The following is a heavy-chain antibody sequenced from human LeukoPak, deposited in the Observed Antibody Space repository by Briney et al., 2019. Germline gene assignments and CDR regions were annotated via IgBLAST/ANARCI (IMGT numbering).Heavy chain of an antibody. V-gene: IGHV4-30-2*06. Sequence: SQTLSLTCTVSGGSISSAAYSWSWIRKSVGKGLEWIGYVSHTGGTHDNPSLGSRVSMSLDRSRSQVSLSLSSVTAADTAVYYCARGAQYYFDTSGYFDYWGQGILVTVSS. CDR3: ARGAQYYFDTSGYFDY. CDR2: VSHTGGT. CDR1: GGSISSAAYS. J-gene: IGHJ4*02. D-gene: IGHD3-22*01.